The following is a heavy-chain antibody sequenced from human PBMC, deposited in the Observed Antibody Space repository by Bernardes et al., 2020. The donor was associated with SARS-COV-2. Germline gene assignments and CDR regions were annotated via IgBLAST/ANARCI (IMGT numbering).Heavy chain of an antibody. CDR1: GFMFSDSA. CDR3: TGDYLY. V-gene: IGHV3-73*01. Sequence: GGSLRLSCAASGFMFSDSAMHWVRQASGKGLEWVGRIRSKYKNYVTTYAPSLKDRITISRDDSRYTAYLQISSLKIGDTAVYYCTGDYLYWGQGALVTVSS. D-gene: IGHD4-17*01. J-gene: IGHJ4*02. CDR2: IRSKYKNYVT.